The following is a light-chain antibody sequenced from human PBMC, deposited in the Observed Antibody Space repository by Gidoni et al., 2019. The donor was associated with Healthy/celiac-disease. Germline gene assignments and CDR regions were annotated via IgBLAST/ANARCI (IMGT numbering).Light chain of an antibody. V-gene: IGKV4-1*01. Sequence: DIVMNQSPDSLAVSLGERATINCKSSQSVLYSSNNKNYLAWYQQKPGQPPKLLIYWASTRESGVPDRFSGSGSGTDFTLTISSLQAEDVAVYYCQQYYNPLTFGGGTKVEIK. CDR3: QQYYNPLT. J-gene: IGKJ4*01. CDR2: WAS. CDR1: QSVLYSSNNKNY.